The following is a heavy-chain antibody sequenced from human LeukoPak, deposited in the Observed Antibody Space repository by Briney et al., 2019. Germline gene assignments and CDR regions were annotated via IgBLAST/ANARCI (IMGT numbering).Heavy chain of an antibody. Sequence: GGSLRLSCAASGFTVSSAYVSWVRQAPGKGLEWHSVIYSGGNTYYADSVKGRFTISGDNPKNTVYLQMNSLRAEDTAVYYCAMRFGSGWYAYWGQGTLVTVSS. CDR2: IYSGGNT. CDR1: GFTVSSAY. D-gene: IGHD6-19*01. V-gene: IGHV3-53*01. J-gene: IGHJ4*02. CDR3: AMRFGSGWYAY.